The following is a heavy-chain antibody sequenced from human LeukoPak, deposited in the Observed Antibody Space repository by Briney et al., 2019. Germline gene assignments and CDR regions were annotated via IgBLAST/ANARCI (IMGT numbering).Heavy chain of an antibody. Sequence: SETLSLTCAVYGGSFSGYYWSWIRQPPGKGLEWIGEINHSGSTNYNPSLKSRVTISVDTSKNQFSLKLSSVTAADTAVYFCARGPYSYDSSGAFDVWGQGTMVTVSS. CDR2: INHSGST. CDR3: ARGPYSYDSSGAFDV. J-gene: IGHJ3*01. CDR1: GGSFSGYY. V-gene: IGHV4-34*01. D-gene: IGHD3-22*01.